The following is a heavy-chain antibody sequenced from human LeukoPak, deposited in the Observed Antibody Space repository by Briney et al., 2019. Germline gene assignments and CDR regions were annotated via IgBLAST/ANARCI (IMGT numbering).Heavy chain of an antibody. CDR2: NSWNSGSI. CDR1: GFTFDDYA. V-gene: IGHV3-9*01. CDR3: AKDLFTMVRGVLKS. Sequence: GGSLRLSCAASGFTFDDYAMHWVRQAPGKGLEWVSGNSWNSGSIGYADSVKGRFTISRDNAKNSLYLQMNSLRAEDTALYYCAKDLFTMVRGVLKSWGQGTLVTVSS. D-gene: IGHD3-10*01. J-gene: IGHJ4*02.